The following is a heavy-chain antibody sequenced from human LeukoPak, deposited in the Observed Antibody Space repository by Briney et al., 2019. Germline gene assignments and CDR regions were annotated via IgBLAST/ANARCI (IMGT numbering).Heavy chain of an antibody. D-gene: IGHD5-12*01. CDR3: AKDFRRGYSALSPPYFDY. Sequence: PEGSLRLSCAASGFTFSSYAMNWVRQAPGKGLEWVSDISGSGSSTSYADSVKGRFTISRDNSKNTLYLQMNSLRAEDTAVYYCAKDFRRGYSALSPPYFDYWGQGTLVTVSS. CDR1: GFTFSSYA. J-gene: IGHJ4*02. V-gene: IGHV3-23*01. CDR2: ISGSGSST.